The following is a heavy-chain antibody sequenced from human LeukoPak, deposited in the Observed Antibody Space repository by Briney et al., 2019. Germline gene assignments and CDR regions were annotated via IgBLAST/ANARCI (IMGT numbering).Heavy chain of an antibody. J-gene: IGHJ4*02. CDR2: IYYSGST. CDR3: ARAFWSGYSPGD. Sequence: PSQTLSLICTVSGGSISSGDYYWSWIRQPPGKGLEWIGYIYYSGSTYYNPSLKSRVTISVDTSKNQFSLKLSSVTAADTAVYYCARAFWSGYSPGDWGQGTLVTVSS. CDR1: GGSISSGDYY. V-gene: IGHV4-30-4*08. D-gene: IGHD3-3*01.